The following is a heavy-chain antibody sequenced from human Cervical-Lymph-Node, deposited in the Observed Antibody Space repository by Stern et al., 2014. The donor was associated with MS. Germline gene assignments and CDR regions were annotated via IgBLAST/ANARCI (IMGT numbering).Heavy chain of an antibody. D-gene: IGHD2-15*01. Sequence: VQLVESGPGLVKPSQTLSLTCTVSGGPISSGTYYWSWIRQPAGKGLEWIGRINPRGTPAYTSSFKTRVTISVDMPKKQLSLRRPHVTAADTAVYYCARGRNGFGYDSWGQGTLATVSP. CDR3: ARGRNGFGYDS. J-gene: IGHJ4*02. CDR1: GGPISSGTYY. CDR2: INPRGTP. V-gene: IGHV4-61*02.